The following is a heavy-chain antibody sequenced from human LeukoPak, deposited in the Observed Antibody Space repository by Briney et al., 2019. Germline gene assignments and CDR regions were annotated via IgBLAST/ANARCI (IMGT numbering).Heavy chain of an antibody. CDR2: IKSDGSST. Sequence: GGSLRLSCAASGFTFSGYWMHWVRQAPGKGLVWVSRIKSDGSSTTYADSVRGRFTISRDNAKNTLYLQMNSLRAEDTAVYYCARDVDSVYDDSTAYGYWGQGTLVTVSS. V-gene: IGHV3-74*03. CDR1: GFTFSGYW. CDR3: ARDVDSVYDDSTAYGY. J-gene: IGHJ4*01. D-gene: IGHD3-22*01.